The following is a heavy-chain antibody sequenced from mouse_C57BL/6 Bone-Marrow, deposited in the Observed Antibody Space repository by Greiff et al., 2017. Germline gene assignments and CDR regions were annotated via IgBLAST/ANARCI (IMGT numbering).Heavy chain of an antibody. CDR1: GFNIKDDY. D-gene: IGHD3-2*02. J-gene: IGHJ3*01. CDR3: TKHPRQLRLAY. CDR2: IDPETGDT. Sequence: VQLKESGAELVRPGASVKLSCTASGFNIKDDYMHWVQQRPEQGLEWIGWIDPETGDTEYASTFQGKATITADTSSNTAYLQLSSLTSEDTAVYYCTKHPRQLRLAYWGRGTLVTVSA. V-gene: IGHV14-4*01.